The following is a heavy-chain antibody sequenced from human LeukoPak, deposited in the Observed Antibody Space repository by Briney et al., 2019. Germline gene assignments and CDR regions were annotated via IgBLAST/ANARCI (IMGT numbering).Heavy chain of an antibody. CDR2: ISGSGGST. D-gene: IGHD1-14*01. J-gene: IGHJ4*02. CDR3: AKDHPGGIGGLSFDY. Sequence: HPGGSPGLSCAASGFTFSSYAMSWVRKAPGKGLKWVSAISGSGGSTYYADSVKGRFTISRDNSKNTLYLQMNSLRAEDTAVYYCAKDHPGGIGGLSFDYWGQGTLVTVSS. V-gene: IGHV3-23*01. CDR1: GFTFSSYA.